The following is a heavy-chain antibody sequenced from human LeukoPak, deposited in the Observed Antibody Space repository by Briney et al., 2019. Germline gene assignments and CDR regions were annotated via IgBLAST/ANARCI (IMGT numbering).Heavy chain of an antibody. J-gene: IGHJ5*02. D-gene: IGHD6-13*01. CDR3: VKGGSSSHNWFDP. CDR1: GFTFSDFG. CDR2: IRNDGSKD. V-gene: IGHV3-30*02. Sequence: PGGSLRLSRAASGFTFSDFGMHWVRQAPGKGLEWVAFIRNDGSKDYYPDSVKGRFTISRDNSRTTLYLQMHSLRIEDTAVYYCVKGGSSSHNWFDPWGQGILVTVSS.